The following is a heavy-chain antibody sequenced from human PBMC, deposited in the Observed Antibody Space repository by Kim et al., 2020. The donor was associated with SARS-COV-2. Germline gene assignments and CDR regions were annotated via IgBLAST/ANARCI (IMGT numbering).Heavy chain of an antibody. CDR1: GFTFINYR. J-gene: IGHJ4*02. CDR2: ITQDGSST. CDR3: ARTNYFDY. V-gene: IGHV3-74*01. Sequence: GGSLTLSCAASGFTFINYRMYWVRQAPGKGLLWVSTITQDGSSTTYADSVKGRFTISRDNAKNTVYLQMNSLRAEDTAVYYCARTNYFDYWGQGTLVTVSS.